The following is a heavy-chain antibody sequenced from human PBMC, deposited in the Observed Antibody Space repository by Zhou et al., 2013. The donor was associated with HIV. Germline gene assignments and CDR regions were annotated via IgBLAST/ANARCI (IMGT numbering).Heavy chain of an antibody. CDR3: ARVGMAYYYDSSGYQNWFDP. D-gene: IGHD3-22*01. Sequence: QVQLVQSGAEVKKPGSSVKVSCKASGGTFSSYAISWVRQAPGQGLEWMGGIIPIFGTANYAQKFQGRVTITADESTSTAYMELSSLRSEDTAVYYCARVGMAYYYDSSGYQNWFDPWGQGTLVTVSS. J-gene: IGHJ5*02. CDR1: GGTFSSYA. CDR2: IIPIFGTA. V-gene: IGHV1-69*12.